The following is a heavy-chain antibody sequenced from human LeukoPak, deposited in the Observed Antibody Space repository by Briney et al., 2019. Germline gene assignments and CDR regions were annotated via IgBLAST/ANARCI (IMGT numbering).Heavy chain of an antibody. J-gene: IGHJ5*02. CDR2: IYHSGST. Sequence: PSETLSLTCTVSGYSISSGYYWGWIRPPPGKGLEWIGSIYHSGSTYYNPSLKSRVTISVDTSKNQFSLKLSSVTAADTAVYYCARDKAQRRGIAVAGSGGWFDPWGQGTLVTVSS. CDR1: GYSISSGYY. D-gene: IGHD6-19*01. CDR3: ARDKAQRRGIAVAGSGGWFDP. V-gene: IGHV4-38-2*02.